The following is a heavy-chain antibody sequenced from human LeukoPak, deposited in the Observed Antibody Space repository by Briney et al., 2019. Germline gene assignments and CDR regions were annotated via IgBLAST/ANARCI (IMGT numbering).Heavy chain of an antibody. CDR3: ARGRYNWKGEGENWFDP. Sequence: GGSLRLSCAPDGFTFTDYWMHWVRQAPGNGLVWVSIINTDTTRTYYADSVKGRFTISTDNAKNTLYMQMNSPRAEDTAVYYCARGRYNWKGEGENWFDPWGQGTLVTVSS. J-gene: IGHJ5*02. CDR2: INTDTTRT. V-gene: IGHV3-74*01. D-gene: IGHD1-20*01. CDR1: GFTFTDYW.